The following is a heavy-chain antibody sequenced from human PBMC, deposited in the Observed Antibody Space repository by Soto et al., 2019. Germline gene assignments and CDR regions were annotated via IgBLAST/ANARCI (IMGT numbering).Heavy chain of an antibody. V-gene: IGHV3-11*06. CDR3: ARSYSNYEIDY. J-gene: IGHJ4*02. D-gene: IGHD4-4*01. Sequence: QVHPVESGGGLVKPGGSLRLSCAASGFTFSDYYMSWIRQAPGKGLEWVSYISSSTSYTNYADSVKGRFTISRDNAKNSLYLQMNRLRAEDTAVYYCARSYSNYEIDYWGQGTLVTVSS. CDR1: GFTFSDYY. CDR2: ISSSTSYT.